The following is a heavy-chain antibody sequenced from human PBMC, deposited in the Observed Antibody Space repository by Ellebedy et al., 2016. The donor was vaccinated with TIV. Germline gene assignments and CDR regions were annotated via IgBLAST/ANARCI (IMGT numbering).Heavy chain of an antibody. CDR1: GVTFGSYW. Sequence: PGGSLRLSCAASGVTFGSYWMSWVRQAPGKGLEWVATIKQDGSEKNYVDSVKGRLAISRDNARSSLYLQMNSLSAEDTAVYYCGRGQTTFEYWGQGALVTVSS. CDR2: IKQDGSEK. V-gene: IGHV3-7*01. J-gene: IGHJ4*02. CDR3: GRGQTTFEY. D-gene: IGHD4-11*01.